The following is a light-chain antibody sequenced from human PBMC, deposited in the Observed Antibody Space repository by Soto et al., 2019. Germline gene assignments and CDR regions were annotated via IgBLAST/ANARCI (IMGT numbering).Light chain of an antibody. V-gene: IGKV3-20*01. Sequence: EIVLTQSPGTLSLSPGERATLSCRATQTISSNYLAWYQQKPGQAPKLLIHGASTRATGIPDRFSGSGSGTDFTLTISRLEPEDFAVYYCQLYGNSPKTFGQGTKVEV. J-gene: IGKJ1*01. CDR2: GAS. CDR3: QLYGNSPKT. CDR1: QTISSNY.